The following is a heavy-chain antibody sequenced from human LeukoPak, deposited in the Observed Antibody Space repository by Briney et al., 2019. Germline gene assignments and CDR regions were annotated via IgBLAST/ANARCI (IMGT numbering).Heavy chain of an antibody. J-gene: IGHJ4*02. CDR1: GFTFSNCW. V-gene: IGHV3-7*05. CDR3: ATLYSDF. D-gene: IGHD1-26*01. CDR2: IKPDGIEN. Sequence: GGSLRLSCAASGFTFSNCWMTWVRQAPGKGLEWVATIKPDGIENYYVDSVKGRFTISRDNAKNSLYLQMNSLRAEDTAVYYCATLYSDFWGQGALVTVSS.